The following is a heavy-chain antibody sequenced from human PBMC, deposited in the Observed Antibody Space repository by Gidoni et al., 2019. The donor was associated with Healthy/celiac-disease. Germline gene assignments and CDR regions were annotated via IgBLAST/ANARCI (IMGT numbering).Heavy chain of an antibody. CDR3: ARQGYSKYSGSYYEATLVYYYYGMDV. V-gene: IGHV4-39*01. J-gene: IGHJ6*02. CDR1: GGAISSSIYH. D-gene: IGHD1-26*01. CDR2: IYYSGST. Sequence: QPQLQASGPGLVKPSETLSPTCTVSGGAISSSIYHWGWIRQPPGKGLEWIGSIYYSGSTYDNPSLKSRVTIAVDTYKNEFSLKLSSVTAADTAVYYWARQGYSKYSGSYYEATLVYYYYGMDVWGQGTTVTVSS.